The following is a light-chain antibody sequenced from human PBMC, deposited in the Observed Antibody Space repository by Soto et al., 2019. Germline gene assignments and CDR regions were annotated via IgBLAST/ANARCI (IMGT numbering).Light chain of an antibody. CDR2: GAS. CDR3: QQYNDWPPYT. J-gene: IGKJ2*01. CDR1: QSVAYN. V-gene: IGKV3-15*01. Sequence: EIGMTQSPATLSMSPGERATLSCRASQSVAYNLAWYQQKPGQAPRLLISGASTRATGIPARFSGSGFGTEFTLSISSLQSEDFAVYYCQQYNDWPPYTFGQGTKLEIK.